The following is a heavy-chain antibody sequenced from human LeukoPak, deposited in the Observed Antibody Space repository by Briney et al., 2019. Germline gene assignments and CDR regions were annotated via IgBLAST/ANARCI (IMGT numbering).Heavy chain of an antibody. CDR1: GASINSTKW. V-gene: IGHV4-4*02. J-gene: IGHJ4*02. Sequence: SETLSLTCAVSGASINSTKWWTWVRQPPGKGLEWIGEIYHSGGTNYNPSLKSRVTISAEKSRNQFSLKLNSVTAADTAVYYCARGSTWSDYWGQGTLVTASS. CDR3: ARGSTWSDY. D-gene: IGHD6-13*01. CDR2: IYHSGGT.